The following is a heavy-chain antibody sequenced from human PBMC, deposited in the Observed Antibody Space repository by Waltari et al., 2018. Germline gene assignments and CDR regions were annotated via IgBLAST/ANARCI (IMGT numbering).Heavy chain of an antibody. Sequence: QVQLVQSGAEVKKPGAAVRVSCKTSAYTFIAYYVHWARQAPGQGLEWMGWINPGSGGTSYAQKFQGRVTMTRDTSITTAYMELNRLTSDDTAVYYCAREGVAGTSAAFDPWGQGTLVTVSS. D-gene: IGHD6-19*01. CDR3: AREGVAGTSAAFDP. CDR2: INPGSGGT. V-gene: IGHV1-2*02. CDR1: AYTFIAYY. J-gene: IGHJ5*02.